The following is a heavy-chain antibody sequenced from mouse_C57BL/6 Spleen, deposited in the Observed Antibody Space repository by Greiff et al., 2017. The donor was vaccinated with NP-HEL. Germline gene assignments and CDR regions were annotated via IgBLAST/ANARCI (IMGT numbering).Heavy chain of an antibody. D-gene: IGHD2-3*01. CDR3: ARGGWRGV. CDR2: INPNYGTT. CDR1: GYSFTDYN. Sequence: VQLQQSGPELVKPGASVKISCKASGYSFTDYNMNWVKQSNGKSLEWIGVINPNYGTTSYNQKFKGKATLTVDQSSSTAYMQRNSLTTEDAAVENSARGGWRGVWGTGTTVTVSS. V-gene: IGHV1-39*01. J-gene: IGHJ1*03.